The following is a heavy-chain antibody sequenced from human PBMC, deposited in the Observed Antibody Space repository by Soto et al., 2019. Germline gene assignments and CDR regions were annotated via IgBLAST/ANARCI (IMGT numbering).Heavy chain of an antibody. CDR3: ARRYGGTFDY. J-gene: IGHJ4*02. D-gene: IGHD2-15*01. CDR1: GGSISSYY. CDR2: IYDSGTA. Sequence: SETLSLTCTVSGGSISSYYWSWIRQPPGKGLEWIGHIYDSGTANYNPSLKSRVTISVDTSKNQFSLKLSSVTAADTAVYYCARRYGGTFDYWGQGTLVTVSS. V-gene: IGHV4-59*08.